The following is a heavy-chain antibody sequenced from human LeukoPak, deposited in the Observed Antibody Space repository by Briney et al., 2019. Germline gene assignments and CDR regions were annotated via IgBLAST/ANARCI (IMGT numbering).Heavy chain of an antibody. CDR2: ISWNSGSI. V-gene: IGHV3-9*01. J-gene: IGHJ4*02. D-gene: IGHD6-13*01. Sequence: PGRSLRLSCAASGFTFDDYAMHWVRQAPGKGLEWVSGISWNSGSIGYADSVKGRFTISRDNAKNSLYLQMNSLRAEDTALYYCAKADSIAAAGGIDYWGQGTLVAVSS. CDR1: GFTFDDYA. CDR3: AKADSIAAAGGIDY.